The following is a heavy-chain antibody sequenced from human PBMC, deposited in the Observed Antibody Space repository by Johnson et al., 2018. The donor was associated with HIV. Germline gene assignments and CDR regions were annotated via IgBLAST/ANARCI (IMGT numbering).Heavy chain of an antibody. Sequence: QMLLVESGGGVVQPGRSLRLSCAASGFTFSSYGMHWVRQAPGKGLEWVSVLYSGGSTYFADSVKGRFTISRDSSKNTLYLQMNSLRAEDTAVYYCARHNAFDIWGQGTMVTVSS. CDR1: GFTFSSYG. V-gene: IGHV3-NL1*01. CDR2: LYSGGST. CDR3: ARHNAFDI. J-gene: IGHJ3*02.